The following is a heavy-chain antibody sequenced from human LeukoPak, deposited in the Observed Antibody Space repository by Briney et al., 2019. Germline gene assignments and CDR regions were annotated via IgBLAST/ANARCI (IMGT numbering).Heavy chain of an antibody. CDR3: TTGYGDYYFDY. CDR2: IKSKADAGTT. CDR1: GFTFSSYA. J-gene: IGHJ4*02. V-gene: IGHV3-15*01. Sequence: GGSLRLSCAASGFTFSSYAMSWVRQAPGKGLEWVGRIKSKADAGTTDYSAPVKGRFTLSRDDSKNMLSLQMNSLKTEDTAVYYCTTGYGDYYFDYWGQGTLVTVSS. D-gene: IGHD4-17*01.